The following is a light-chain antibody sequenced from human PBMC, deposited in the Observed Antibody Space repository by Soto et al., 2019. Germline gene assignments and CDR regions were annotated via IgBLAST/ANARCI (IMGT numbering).Light chain of an antibody. CDR3: QQLNSYPQT. CDR1: QGIDSS. J-gene: IGKJ5*01. V-gene: IGKV1-9*01. Sequence: ILLTQSPSSLSASVGGRVTITCRASQGIDSSFAWYQQKPGKAPKLLIYAACSLQSGVPSRFSGSGSGPDFTLTISSRQPEDSATYYCQQLNSYPQTFGQGTRLEI. CDR2: AAC.